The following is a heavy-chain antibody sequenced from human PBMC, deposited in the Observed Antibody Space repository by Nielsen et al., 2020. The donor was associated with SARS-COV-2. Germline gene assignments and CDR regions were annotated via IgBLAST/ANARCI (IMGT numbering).Heavy chain of an antibody. J-gene: IGHJ4*02. D-gene: IGHD4/OR15-4a*01. CDR3: AKVGAGGFFDY. CDR1: GFTFSSYG. V-gene: IGHV3-30*18. CDR2: ISYDGSNK. Sequence: GESLKISCAASGFTFSSYGMHWVRQAPGKGLEWVAVISYDGSNKYYADSVKGRFTISRDNSKNTLYLQMSSLRAEDMAVYYCAKVGAGGFFDYWGQGTLVTVSS.